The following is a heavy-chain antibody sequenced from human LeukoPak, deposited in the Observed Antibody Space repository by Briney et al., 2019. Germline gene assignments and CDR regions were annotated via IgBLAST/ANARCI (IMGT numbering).Heavy chain of an antibody. D-gene: IGHD2-2*01. V-gene: IGHV4-39*07. J-gene: IGHJ3*02. Sequence: KSSETQSLTCTVSGGSISSSSYYWAWIRQPPGKGLKWLESIYYSGSTYYNPSLKSRVTISVDTSKNQFSLKLTSMTAADPAVHYCARDPASYLSWGRDVVVPAALAFDMWGQGRMVTVSA. CDR2: IYYSGST. CDR3: ARDPASYLSWGRDVVVPAALAFDM. CDR1: GGSISSSSYY.